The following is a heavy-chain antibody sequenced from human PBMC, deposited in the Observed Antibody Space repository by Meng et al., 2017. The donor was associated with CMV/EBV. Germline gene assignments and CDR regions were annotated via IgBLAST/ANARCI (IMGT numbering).Heavy chain of an antibody. Sequence: ASVKVSCKASGNTFTGYYMHWVRQAPGQGLEWMGWINPNSGGTNYAQKFRGRVTMTRDTSISTAYMELSRLRSDDTAVYYCARVRFFESSSPYDAFDIWGQGTMVTVSS. CDR3: ARVRFFESSSPYDAFDI. J-gene: IGHJ3*02. CDR1: GNTFTGYY. V-gene: IGHV1-2*02. D-gene: IGHD6-6*01. CDR2: INPNSGGT.